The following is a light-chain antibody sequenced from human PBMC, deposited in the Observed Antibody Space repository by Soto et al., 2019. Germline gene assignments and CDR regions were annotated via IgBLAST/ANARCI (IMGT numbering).Light chain of an antibody. Sequence: DIPMTQSPSSLSASVGDRVTITCQASQGISTDLNWYQQKPGKVPKLLIYDASKLETGVPSRFSGSGSVTDFTFTISSLQPEDIATYYCQHYDNFSPITFGQGTRLDIK. CDR2: DAS. CDR3: QHYDNFSPIT. CDR1: QGISTD. V-gene: IGKV1-33*01. J-gene: IGKJ5*01.